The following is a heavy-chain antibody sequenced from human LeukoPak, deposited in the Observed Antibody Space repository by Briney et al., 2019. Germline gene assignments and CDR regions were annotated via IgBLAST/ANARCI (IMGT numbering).Heavy chain of an antibody. D-gene: IGHD4-17*01. CDR2: IHDSSGTI. V-gene: IGHV3-48*04. J-gene: IGHJ4*02. CDR3: ARKMTSVTTFDY. CDR1: GFIFSNYQ. Sequence: GGSLSLSCAASGFIFSNYQLNWVRQAPGKGLEWVSYIHDSSGTIHYADPVRGRFTISRDNAKNSLYLQMNGLRVEDTAVYYCARKMTSVTTFDYWGQGTLVTVSS.